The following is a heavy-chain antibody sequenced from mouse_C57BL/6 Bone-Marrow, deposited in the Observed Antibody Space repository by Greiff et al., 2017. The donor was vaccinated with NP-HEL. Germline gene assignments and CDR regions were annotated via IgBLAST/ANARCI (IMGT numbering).Heavy chain of an antibody. CDR1: GFTFSDYG. Sequence: EVKLEESGGGLVKPGGSLKLSCAASGFTFSDYGMHWVRQAPEKGLEWVAYISSGSSTIYYADTVKGRFTISRDNAKHTLFLQMTSLGAEDTAMYYCARQNGSSYDAMDSWGQGTSVTVSS. V-gene: IGHV5-17*01. CDR3: ARQNGSSYDAMDS. D-gene: IGHD1-1*01. J-gene: IGHJ4*01. CDR2: ISSGSSTI.